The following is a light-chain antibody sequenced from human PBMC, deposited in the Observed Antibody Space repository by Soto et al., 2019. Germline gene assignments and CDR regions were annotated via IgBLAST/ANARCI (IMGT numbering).Light chain of an antibody. J-gene: IGLJ1*01. CDR1: SSNIGINS. Sequence: QSVLTQPPSASGTPGQRVTISCSGSSSNIGINSVYWYQQLPGTAPKLLIYSNHQRPSGVPDRFSGSKSATSASLAISGLRFEDETDYYCAAWDDSLSVYVFGTGTKLTVL. CDR2: SNH. V-gene: IGLV1-47*02. CDR3: AAWDDSLSVYV.